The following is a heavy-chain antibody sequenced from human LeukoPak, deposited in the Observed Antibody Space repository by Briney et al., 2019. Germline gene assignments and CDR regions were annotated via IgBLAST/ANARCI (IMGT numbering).Heavy chain of an antibody. D-gene: IGHD1-26*01. CDR2: IYHSGST. J-gene: IGHJ4*02. CDR3: ARVNRELGYY. Sequence: SETLSLTCTVSGGSISSGGYYWSWIRQPPGKGLEWIGYIYHSGSTYYNPSLKSRVTISVDRSKNQFSLKLSSVTAADTAVYYCARVNRELGYYWGQGTLVTVSS. V-gene: IGHV4-30-2*01. CDR1: GGSISSGGYY.